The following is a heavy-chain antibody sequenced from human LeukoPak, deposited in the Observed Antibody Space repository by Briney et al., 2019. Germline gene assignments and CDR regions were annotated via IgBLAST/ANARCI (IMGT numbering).Heavy chain of an antibody. Sequence: PSETLSLTCTVSGGSLSSSSYYWGWIRQPPGTGLEWIGSIYYSGSTYYNPSLKSRVTISVDTSKNQFSLKLSSVTAAHTALYYCARRVSYGIRPSLDHWPQGTLVTVSS. CDR1: GGSLSSSSYY. CDR2: IYYSGST. J-gene: IGHJ4*02. V-gene: IGHV4-39*01. D-gene: IGHD5-18*01. CDR3: ARRVSYGIRPSLDH.